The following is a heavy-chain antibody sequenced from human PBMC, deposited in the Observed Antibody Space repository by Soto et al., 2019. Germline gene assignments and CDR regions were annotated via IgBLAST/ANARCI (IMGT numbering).Heavy chain of an antibody. Sequence: GGSLRLACAASGFTVRNYGMHGVRQAPGKGLEWVAVIWYDGSNKYYADSVKGRFTVSRDNSKNTLHLQMNSLRAEDTAVYYCAREKELICTGGGSCYSGGNFDYWGQGTLVTVSS. J-gene: IGHJ4*02. V-gene: IGHV3-33*01. D-gene: IGHD2-15*01. CDR2: IWYDGSNK. CDR3: AREKELICTGGGSCYSGGNFDY. CDR1: GFTVRNYG.